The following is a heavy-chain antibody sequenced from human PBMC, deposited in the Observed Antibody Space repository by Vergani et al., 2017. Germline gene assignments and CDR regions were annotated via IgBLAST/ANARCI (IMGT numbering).Heavy chain of an antibody. Sequence: EVQLGESGGGLVKPGGSLRLSCAASGFTFSSYSMNWVRQAPGKGLEWVSSISSSSSYIYYADSVTGRFTISRDNAKNSLYLQMNSLRAEDTAVYYCASVPYSSSWYFDHWGQGTLVTVSS. CDR2: ISSSSSYI. V-gene: IGHV3-21*01. CDR3: ASVPYSSSWYFDH. J-gene: IGHJ4*02. D-gene: IGHD6-13*01. CDR1: GFTFSSYS.